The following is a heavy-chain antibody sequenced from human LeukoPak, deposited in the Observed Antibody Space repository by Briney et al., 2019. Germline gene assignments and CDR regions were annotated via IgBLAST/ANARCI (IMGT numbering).Heavy chain of an antibody. CDR3: ARSGGDRGWYYFDY. CDR1: GGSISSYY. J-gene: IGHJ4*02. CDR2: IYTSGST. D-gene: IGHD6-19*01. Sequence: SETLSLTCIVSGGSISSYYWSWIRQPAGKGLEWIGRIYTSGSTNYNPSLKSRLTISVDTSKNQFSLKLSSVTAADTAVYYCARSGGDRGWYYFDYWGQGILVTVSS. V-gene: IGHV4-4*07.